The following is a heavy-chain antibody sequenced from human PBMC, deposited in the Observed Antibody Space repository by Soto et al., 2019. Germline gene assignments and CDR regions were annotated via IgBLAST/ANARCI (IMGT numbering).Heavy chain of an antibody. J-gene: IGHJ3*02. CDR2: MNPNSGNT. Sequence: ASVKVSCKASGYTFTSYDINWVRQATGQGLEWMGWMNPNSGNTGYAQKFQGRVTMTRNTSISTAYMELSSLRSEDTAVYYCARVVTTVTTTKVSDDAFDIWGQGTMVTVSS. D-gene: IGHD4-17*01. V-gene: IGHV1-8*01. CDR1: GYTFTSYD. CDR3: ARVVTTVTTTKVSDDAFDI.